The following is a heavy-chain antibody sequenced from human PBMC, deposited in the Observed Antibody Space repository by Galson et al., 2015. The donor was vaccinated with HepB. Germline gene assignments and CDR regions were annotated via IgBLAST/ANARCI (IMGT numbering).Heavy chain of an antibody. J-gene: IGHJ4*02. Sequence: SLRLSGAASGFTFSNYAMHWVRQVPGKGLEWVALISVDGSNKYYADSVKGRLTISRDNSRNTLYLQMNSLRAEDTAVYFCARGLRYSSGWYYFDYWGQGTLVTVSS. D-gene: IGHD6-19*01. V-gene: IGHV3-30-3*01. CDR2: ISVDGSNK. CDR3: ARGLRYSSGWYYFDY. CDR1: GFTFSNYA.